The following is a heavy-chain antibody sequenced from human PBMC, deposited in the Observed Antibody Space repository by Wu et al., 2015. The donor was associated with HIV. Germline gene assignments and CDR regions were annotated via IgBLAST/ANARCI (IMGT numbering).Heavy chain of an antibody. CDR3: ATGSLTYCSSTSCYVD. CDR2: FDPEDGET. CDR1: GYTLTELS. D-gene: IGHD2-2*01. V-gene: IGHV1-24*01. Sequence: QVQLVQSGAEVKKPGASVKVSCKVSGYTLTELSMHWVRQAPGKGLEWMGGFDPEDGETIYAQKFQGRVTVTEDTSTDTAYMELSSLRSEDTAVYYCATGSLTYCSSTSCYVDWGQGTLVTVSS. J-gene: IGHJ4*02.